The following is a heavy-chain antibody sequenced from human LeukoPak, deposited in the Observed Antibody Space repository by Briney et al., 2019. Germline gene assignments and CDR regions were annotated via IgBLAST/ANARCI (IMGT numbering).Heavy chain of an antibody. J-gene: IGHJ4*02. CDR1: GFTFDDHG. Sequence: GGSLRLSCAASGFTFDDHGMNWVRQAPGKGLEWVSGINWNGGSTFYADSVKGRFTISRDNAKNALYLQMNSLTVEDTALYYCAKDYGDYYYFDYWGQGTLVTVSS. V-gene: IGHV3-20*04. CDR2: INWNGGST. CDR3: AKDYGDYYYFDY. D-gene: IGHD4-17*01.